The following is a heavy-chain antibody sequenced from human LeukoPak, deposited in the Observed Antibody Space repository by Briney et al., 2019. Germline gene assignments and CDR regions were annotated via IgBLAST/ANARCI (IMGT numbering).Heavy chain of an antibody. V-gene: IGHV1-8*01. D-gene: IGHD3-10*01. J-gene: IGHJ4*02. Sequence: ASVKVSCKASGYTFTSYDINWVRQATGQGLEWMGWMNPNSGNTGYAQKFQGRVTMTRNTSISTAYMELSSLRSEDTVVYYCARVEWFGELSDYWGQGTLVTVSS. CDR1: GYTFTSYD. CDR3: ARVEWFGELSDY. CDR2: MNPNSGNT.